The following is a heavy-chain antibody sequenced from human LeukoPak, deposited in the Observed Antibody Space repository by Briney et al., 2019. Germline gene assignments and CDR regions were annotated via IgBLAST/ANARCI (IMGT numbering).Heavy chain of an antibody. Sequence: ASVKVSCKASGYTFTSYYMHWVRQAPGQGLAWMGWMNPNSGNTGYAQKFQGRVTMTRNTSISTAYMELSSLRSEDTAVYYCARRGPPTQWLRFNYYYYGMDVWGQGTTVTVSS. J-gene: IGHJ6*02. D-gene: IGHD5-12*01. CDR3: ARRGPPTQWLRFNYYYYGMDV. CDR1: GYTFTSYY. CDR2: MNPNSGNT. V-gene: IGHV1-8*02.